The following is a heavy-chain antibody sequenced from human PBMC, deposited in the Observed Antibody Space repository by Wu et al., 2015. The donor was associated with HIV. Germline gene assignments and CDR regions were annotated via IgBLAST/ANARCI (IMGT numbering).Heavy chain of an antibody. CDR3: ARDSTYYDSSGSPHIYGMDV. D-gene: IGHD3-22*01. J-gene: IGHJ6*02. Sequence: QVQLVQSGAEVKKPGASVKVSCKASGYTFTGYYMHWVRQAPGQGLEWMGWINPNSGGTNYAQKFQGRVTMTRDTSISTAYMELSRLRSDDTAVYYCARDSTYYDSSGSPHIYGMDVVGPRDHGHRLL. V-gene: IGHV1-2*02. CDR2: INPNSGGT. CDR1: GYTFTGYY.